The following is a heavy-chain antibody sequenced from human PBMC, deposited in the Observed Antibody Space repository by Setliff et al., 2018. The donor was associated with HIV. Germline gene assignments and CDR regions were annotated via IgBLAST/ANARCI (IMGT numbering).Heavy chain of an antibody. D-gene: IGHD3-22*01. V-gene: IGHV4-34*01. J-gene: IGHJ4*02. CDR2: INHSGST. Sequence: KTSETLSLTCAVYGGSFSGYYWSWIRQPPGKGLEWIGEINHSGSTNYNPSLKSRVTISVDTSKNRFSLKLSSVTAADTAVFYCARLTTTYYYDSSAYYHPVWGQGTLVTVSS. CDR3: ARLTTTYYYDSSAYYHPV. CDR1: GGSFSGYY.